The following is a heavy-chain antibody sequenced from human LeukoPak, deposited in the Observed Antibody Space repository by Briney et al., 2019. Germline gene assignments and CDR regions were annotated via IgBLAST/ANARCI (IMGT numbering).Heavy chain of an antibody. V-gene: IGHV1-69*05. J-gene: IGHJ4*02. CDR3: ARESPQDDYLHYYFDY. Sequence: GGSLRLSCAASGGTFSSYAISWVRQAPGQGLEWMGGIIPIFGTANYAQKFQGRVTITTDESTSTAYMELSSLRSEDTAVYYCARESPQDDYLHYYFDYWGQGTLVTVSS. CDR2: IIPIFGTA. CDR1: GGTFSSYA. D-gene: IGHD4-11*01.